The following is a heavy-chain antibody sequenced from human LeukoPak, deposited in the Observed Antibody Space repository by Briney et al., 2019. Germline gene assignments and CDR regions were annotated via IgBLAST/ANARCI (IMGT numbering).Heavy chain of an antibody. V-gene: IGHV3-21*01. Sequence: PGGSLRLSCAASGFTLSNYSMNWVRQAPGKGLEWVSTLSSSSSYRYYADSVKGRFTISRDNAKNSLYLQMSSLRAEDTAVYYCARALRDSSGYYVWDQWGQGTLVTVSS. J-gene: IGHJ4*02. D-gene: IGHD3-22*01. CDR3: ARALRDSSGYYVWDQ. CDR1: GFTLSNYS. CDR2: LSSSSSYR.